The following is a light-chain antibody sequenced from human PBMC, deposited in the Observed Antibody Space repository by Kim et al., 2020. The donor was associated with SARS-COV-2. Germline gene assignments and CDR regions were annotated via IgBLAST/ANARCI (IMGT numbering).Light chain of an antibody. CDR3: GTWDTSLNAGV. J-gene: IGLJ3*02. CDR1: TSNVGNSD. Sequence: GQMVTISCAGSTSNVGNSDVYWYQQFPGTAPKLLIYDNNKRPSGIPDRFSASKSGTSASLGITGLQTGDEADYYCGTWDTSLNAGVFGGGTKLTVL. CDR2: DNN. V-gene: IGLV1-51*01.